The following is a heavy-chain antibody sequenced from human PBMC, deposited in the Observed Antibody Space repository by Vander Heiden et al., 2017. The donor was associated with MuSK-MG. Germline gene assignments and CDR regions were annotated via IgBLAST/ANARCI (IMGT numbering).Heavy chain of an antibody. D-gene: IGHD3-10*02. Sequence: QVQLVQSGAEVKKPGSSVKVSCKASGGTFSSYAISWVRQAPGQGLEWWGGITPIFGTENYAQKGQGRVTITADKPTSTAYRERRRLRSEETAVYYFATTRGGGVFGQIDYWGQGTLVTVSS. CDR1: GGTFSSYA. V-gene: IGHV1-69*06. J-gene: IGHJ4*02. CDR2: ITPIFGTE. CDR3: ATTRGGGVFGQIDY.